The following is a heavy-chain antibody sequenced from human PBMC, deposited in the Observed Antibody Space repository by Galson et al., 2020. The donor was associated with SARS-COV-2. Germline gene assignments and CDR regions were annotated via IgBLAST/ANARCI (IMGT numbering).Heavy chain of an antibody. Sequence: NPSQTLSHTCVVSSVSIHNSNWWGWVRPSPGKGLEWIGEIYHTGTTNYNPSLKSRLAISVDTSKNQFSLNLNSVTAADTAVYFCVRLFITPSGIGYFDLWGQGILVTVFS. D-gene: IGHD1-26*01. CDR3: VRLFITPSGIGYFDL. CDR1: SVSIHNSNW. CDR2: IYHTGTT. J-gene: IGHJ4*02. V-gene: IGHV4-4*02.